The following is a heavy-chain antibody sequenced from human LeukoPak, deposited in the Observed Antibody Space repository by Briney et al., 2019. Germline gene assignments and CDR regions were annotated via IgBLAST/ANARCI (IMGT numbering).Heavy chain of an antibody. Sequence: PSETLSLTCTVSGGSISRYYWSWLRQPPGKELEWIGYIYYSGSTNYNPSLKSRVTISVDTAKNQFSLKLSSVTAADTAVYYCARQGAGVPFDYWGRGTLVTVSS. CDR3: ARQGAGVPFDY. J-gene: IGHJ4*02. CDR1: GGSISRYY. D-gene: IGHD3-10*01. V-gene: IGHV4-59*08. CDR2: IYYSGST.